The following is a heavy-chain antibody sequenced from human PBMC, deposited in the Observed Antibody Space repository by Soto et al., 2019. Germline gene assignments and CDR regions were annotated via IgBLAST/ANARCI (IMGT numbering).Heavy chain of an antibody. CDR2: IYASGSP. D-gene: IGHD1-26*01. CDR1: GGSISVYY. Sequence: SETLSLTCTISGGSISVYYWSWVRQPPGHELEWIGYIYASGSPYYNPSLRSRVTISADTSKNQISLKLTSPTAADTAVYYCARGVGSSPPRYWGRGTLVTVS. J-gene: IGHJ4*02. V-gene: IGHV4-59*01. CDR3: ARGVGSSPPRY.